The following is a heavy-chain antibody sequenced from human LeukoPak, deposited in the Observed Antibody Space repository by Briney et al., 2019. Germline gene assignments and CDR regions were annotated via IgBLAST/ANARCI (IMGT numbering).Heavy chain of an antibody. Sequence: PSETLSLTCAVYGGSFSGYYWSWIRQPPGKGLEWIGEINHSGSTNYNPSLKSRVTISVDTSKNQFSLKLSSVTAADTAVYYCERLLVFWSGPDYWGQGTLVTVSS. CDR3: ERLLVFWSGPDY. CDR2: INHSGST. V-gene: IGHV4-34*01. D-gene: IGHD3-3*01. CDR1: GGSFSGYY. J-gene: IGHJ4*02.